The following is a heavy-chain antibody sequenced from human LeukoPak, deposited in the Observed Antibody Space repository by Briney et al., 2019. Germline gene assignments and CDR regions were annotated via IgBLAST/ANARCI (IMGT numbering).Heavy chain of an antibody. CDR3: ARVPQNYYDSSGRIYYYYGMDV. Sequence: SETLSLTCTVSGGSISSGDYSWSWIRQPPGKGLEWIGYIYYSGSTYYNPSLKSRVTISVDTSKNQFSLKLSSVTAADTAVYYCARVPQNYYDSSGRIYYYYGMDVWGQGTTVTVSS. J-gene: IGHJ6*02. D-gene: IGHD3-22*01. CDR1: GGSISSGDYS. CDR2: IYYSGST. V-gene: IGHV4-30-4*01.